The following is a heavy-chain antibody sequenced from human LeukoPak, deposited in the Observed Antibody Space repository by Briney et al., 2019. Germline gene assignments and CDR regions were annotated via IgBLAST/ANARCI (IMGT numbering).Heavy chain of an antibody. CDR1: GGSISSGSYY. CDR3: ARDKVPGDS. V-gene: IGHV4-61*02. CDR2: IYTSGST. Sequence: SQTLFLTCTVSGGSISSGSYYWSWIRQPAGKGLEWIGRIYTSGSTVYNPSLKSRVTISVDTSRNQFSLKLSSVTAADTAIYYCARDKVPGDSWGQGTLVTVSS. J-gene: IGHJ4*02.